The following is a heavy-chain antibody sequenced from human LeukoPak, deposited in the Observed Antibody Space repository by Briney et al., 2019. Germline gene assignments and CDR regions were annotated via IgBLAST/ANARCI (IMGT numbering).Heavy chain of an antibody. D-gene: IGHD3-22*01. V-gene: IGHV3-23*01. CDR3: AKDSYDSSGSRYDY. CDR2: ISGTGGST. J-gene: IGHJ4*02. Sequence: GGSLRLSCAASGFTCSDYARSWVRQAPGKGLEWVSAISGTGGSTWYADSVKGRVTISRDNSKNTLYLQMNSLRAEDTAVYYCAKDSYDSSGSRYDYWGQGALVTVSS. CDR1: GFTCSDYA.